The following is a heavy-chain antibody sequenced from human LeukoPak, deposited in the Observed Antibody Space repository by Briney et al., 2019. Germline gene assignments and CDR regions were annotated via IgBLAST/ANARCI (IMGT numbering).Heavy chain of an antibody. V-gene: IGHV4-39*01. CDR3: AKSRLTQWGYYSAS. CDR2: IYYGGST. D-gene: IGHD6-19*01. CDR1: SGSISSSSYY. Sequence: PSETLSLTCTVSSGSISSSSYYWGWIRQPPGKGLEWIGSIYYGGSTYYNPSLKSRITISVDAPKNQFSLKLSSVTAPDTAVYYCAKSRLTQWGYYSASWGQGTLVTVSS. J-gene: IGHJ4*02.